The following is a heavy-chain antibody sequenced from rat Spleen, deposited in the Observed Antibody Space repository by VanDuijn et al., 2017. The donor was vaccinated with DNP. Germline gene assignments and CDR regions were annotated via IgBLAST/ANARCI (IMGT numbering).Heavy chain of an antibody. CDR3: IRDVDNGDWFAY. V-gene: IGHV5-7*01. CDR2: ISYDGGST. J-gene: IGHJ3*01. Sequence: EVQLVESGGGLVQPGRSLKLSCAASGFTFSDYNMAWVRQAPKKGLEWVATISYDGGSTFYRDSVKGRVPISRDNEKRTLYLQMNSLRSEDTATYYCIRDVDNGDWFAYWGQGTLVTVSS. D-gene: IGHD1-11*01. CDR1: GFTFSDYN.